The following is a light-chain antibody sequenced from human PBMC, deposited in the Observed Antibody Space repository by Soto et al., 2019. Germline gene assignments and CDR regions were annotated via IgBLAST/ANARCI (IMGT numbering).Light chain of an antibody. V-gene: IGKV3-20*01. CDR1: QGVSSRN. CDR2: GTS. Sequence: EIVLTQSPGTLSLSPGERATLSCRASQGVSSRNLAWYQQKPGQAPRVVIYGTSNRDAGIPDRFSGSGSGTDFTLTISRLEPEDFAVYYCQQYGESSSWTFGKGTKVEI. CDR3: QQYGESSSWT. J-gene: IGKJ1*01.